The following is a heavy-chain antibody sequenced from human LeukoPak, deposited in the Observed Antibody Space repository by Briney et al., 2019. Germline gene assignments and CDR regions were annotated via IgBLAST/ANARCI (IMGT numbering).Heavy chain of an antibody. J-gene: IGHJ4*02. CDR2: LSGSGGST. Sequence: GGSLRLSCAASGFTFSSYAMSWVRQAPGKGLEWVSSLSGSGGSTYYADSVKGRFTISRDNSKNTLYLEMNSLKAEDTAVYYCAKDIGSYYDYWGQGILVTVSS. CDR1: GFTFSSYA. CDR3: AKDIGSYYDY. D-gene: IGHD3-10*01. V-gene: IGHV3-23*01.